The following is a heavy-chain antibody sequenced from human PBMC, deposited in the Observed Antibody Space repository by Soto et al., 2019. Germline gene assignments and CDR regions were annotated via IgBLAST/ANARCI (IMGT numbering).Heavy chain of an antibody. CDR3: AHALPIPIRTTVVRHFDY. CDR1: GFSLSTSGVG. V-gene: IGHV2-5*02. J-gene: IGHJ4*02. CDR2: IYWDDDK. Sequence: QITLKESGPTLVKPTQTLTLTCTFSGFSLSTSGVGVGWIRQPPGKALEWLALIYWDDDKRYSPSLKSRLTITKDPSKNPVVLTMTNMDPVDTATYYCAHALPIPIRTTVVRHFDYWGQGTLVTVSS. D-gene: IGHD4-17*01.